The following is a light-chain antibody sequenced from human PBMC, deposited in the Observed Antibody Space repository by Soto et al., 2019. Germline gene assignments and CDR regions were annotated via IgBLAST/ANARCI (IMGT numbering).Light chain of an antibody. Sequence: QTVVTQEPSFSVSPGGTVTLTCGLSSGSVSTSYYPSWYQQTPGQAPRTLIYSTNTRSSGVPERFSGSILGNKAALTITGAQADDESDYYCVLYMGSGISKVFGGGTKVTVL. V-gene: IGLV8-61*01. J-gene: IGLJ3*02. CDR1: SGSVSTSYY. CDR3: VLYMGSGISKV. CDR2: STN.